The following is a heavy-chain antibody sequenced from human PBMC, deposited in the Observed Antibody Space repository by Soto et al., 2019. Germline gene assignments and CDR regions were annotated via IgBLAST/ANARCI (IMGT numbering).Heavy chain of an antibody. CDR1: GYTFTSYD. Sequence: QVQLVQSGAEVKKPGASVKVSCKASGYTFTSYDINWVRQATGQGLEVMGWVNPNNGHTGYAQKFQGRVTMTRNTSISTAYMELDSLRSEDTAVYFCVRLFYYGSGSWVEWGQGTLVTVSS. V-gene: IGHV1-8*01. J-gene: IGHJ4*02. D-gene: IGHD3-10*01. CDR2: VNPNNGHT. CDR3: VRLFYYGSGSWVE.